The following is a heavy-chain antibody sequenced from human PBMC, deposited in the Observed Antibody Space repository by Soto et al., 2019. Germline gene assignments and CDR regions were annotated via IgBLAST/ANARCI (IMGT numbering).Heavy chain of an antibody. CDR1: GFTFSSYT. CDR2: ISYDGSNK. D-gene: IGHD2-2*01. CDR3: ARGQRGAFDI. V-gene: IGHV3-30-3*01. Sequence: QVQLVESGGGVVQPGRSLRLSCAASGFTFSSYTMHWVRQAPGKGLEWVAVISYDGSNKYYADSVKGRFTISRDDSKNTLYLQMNSLRAEDTAVYYCARGQRGAFDIWGQGTLFTVSS. J-gene: IGHJ3*02.